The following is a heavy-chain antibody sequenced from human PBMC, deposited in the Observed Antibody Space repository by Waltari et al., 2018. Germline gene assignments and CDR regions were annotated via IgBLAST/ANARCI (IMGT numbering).Heavy chain of an antibody. CDR3: AMSPWRGYFDY. J-gene: IGHJ4*02. CDR1: GFTFSSYE. Sequence: EVQLVESGGGLVQPGGSLRLSCEASGFTFSSYEGNWVRQAPGKGLEWVSYISSSGSTIYYADSVKGRFTISRDNAKNSLYLQMNSLRAEDTAVYYCAMSPWRGYFDYWGQGTLVTVSS. CDR2: ISSSGSTI. V-gene: IGHV3-48*03. D-gene: IGHD3-3*01.